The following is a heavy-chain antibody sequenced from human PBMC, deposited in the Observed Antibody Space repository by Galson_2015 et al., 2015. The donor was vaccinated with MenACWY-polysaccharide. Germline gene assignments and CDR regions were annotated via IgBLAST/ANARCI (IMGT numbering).Heavy chain of an antibody. V-gene: IGHV4-38-2*01. CDR2: IFHSGTS. CDR1: DCSNRSGYF. CDR3: ARVEKYSGSFYILY. Sequence: SELLSLTCAVSDCSNRSGYFWGWIRQPPGKGLEWIASIFHSGTSYYNPSLNGRVTMSVDTSKNQLSLKLSSVTAADTAVYYFARVEKYSGSFYILYWGQGTLVTVSS. D-gene: IGHD1-26*01. J-gene: IGHJ4*02.